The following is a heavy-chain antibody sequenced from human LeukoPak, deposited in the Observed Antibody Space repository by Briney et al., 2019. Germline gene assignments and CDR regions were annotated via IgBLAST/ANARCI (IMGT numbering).Heavy chain of an antibody. CDR2: ISSSSSTI. CDR1: GFTFSSYS. J-gene: IGHJ6*02. CDR3: ARDCYYGMDV. V-gene: IGHV3-48*01. Sequence: PGGSLRLSCAASGFTFSSYSMNWVRQAPGKGLEWVSYISSSSSTIYYADSVEGRFTISRDNAKNSLYLQMNSLRAEDTAVYYCARDCYYGMDVWGQGTTVTVSS.